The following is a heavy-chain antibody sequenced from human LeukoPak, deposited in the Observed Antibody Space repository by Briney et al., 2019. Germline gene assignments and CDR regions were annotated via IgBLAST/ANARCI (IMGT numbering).Heavy chain of an antibody. CDR2: IYYSGST. Sequence: LSETLSLTCTVSGGSISSYYWSWIRQPLGKGLEWIGYIYYSGSTNYNPSLKSRVTISVDTSKNQFSLKLSSVTAADTAVYYCARVPGGWFGELLFDYWGQGTLVTVSS. CDR3: ARVPGGWFGELLFDY. V-gene: IGHV4-59*01. CDR1: GGSISSYY. J-gene: IGHJ4*02. D-gene: IGHD3-10*01.